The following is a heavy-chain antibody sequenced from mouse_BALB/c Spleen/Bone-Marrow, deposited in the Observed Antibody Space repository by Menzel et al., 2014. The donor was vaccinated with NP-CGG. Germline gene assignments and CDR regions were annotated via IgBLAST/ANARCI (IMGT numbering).Heavy chain of an antibody. CDR2: ILPESGST. J-gene: IGHJ2*01. Sequence: VQLQESGAELMKPGASVKISCKSSGYTFSSYWIEWVKQRPGHGLEWIGEILPESGSTNYNEKFRGKATFTADTSSNTAYMQLSSLAYEDSAVYYCARTPGVLYFLDYWGQGTTLTVSS. V-gene: IGHV1-9*01. CDR1: GYTFSSYW. CDR3: ARTPGVLYFLDY.